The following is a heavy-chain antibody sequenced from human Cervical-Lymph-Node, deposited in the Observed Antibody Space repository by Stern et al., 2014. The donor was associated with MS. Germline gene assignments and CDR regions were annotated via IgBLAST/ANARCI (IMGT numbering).Heavy chain of an antibody. J-gene: IGHJ6*02. Sequence: QVQLVQSGAEVKKPGSSVKVSCKASGGDFDTFAISWVRQAPGQGLEWMGGIVPVFGTVEYAQKFQGRVTITAEMYTSTSYMGGIVPVCGTVEYAQKFQGRVTITAEMSTSTSYMEVTNLRSEDTAVYYCAREISSLALDVWGQGTTVTVS. CDR1: GGDFDTFA. CDR3: FQGRVTITAEMSTSTSYMEVTNLRSEDTAVYYCAREISSLALDV. D-gene: IGHD1-14*01. CDR2: IVPVFGTV. V-gene: IGHV1-69*06.